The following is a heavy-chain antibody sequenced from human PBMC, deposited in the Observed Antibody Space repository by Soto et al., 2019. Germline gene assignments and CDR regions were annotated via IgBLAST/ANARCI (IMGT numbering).Heavy chain of an antibody. CDR3: ARDPGGGLHYFDH. J-gene: IGHJ4*02. V-gene: IGHV4-30-4*01. D-gene: IGHD1-26*01. CDR1: GGSISSGDYY. CDR2: IYYSGST. Sequence: QVQLQESGPGLVKPSQTLSLTCTVSGGSISSGDYYWSWIRQPPGKGLEWIGYIYYSGSTYYNPCLKSRVXXSXAKXKNQYSLKLSSVTAADTAVYYCARDPGGGLHYFDHWGQGTLVTVSS.